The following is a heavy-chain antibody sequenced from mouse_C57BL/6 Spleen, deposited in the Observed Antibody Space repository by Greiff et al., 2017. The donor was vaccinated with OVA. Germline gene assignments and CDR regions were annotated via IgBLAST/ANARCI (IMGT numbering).Heavy chain of an antibody. V-gene: IGHV1-64*01. CDR1: GYTFTSYW. D-gene: IGHD2-14*01. CDR3: ARAGCTMGNYGYFDV. Sequence: QVQLQQSGAELVKPGASVKLSCKASGYTFTSYWMHWVKQRPGQGLEWIGMIHPNGGSTNYNEKFKSKATLTVDKSSSTAYMQLSSLTSEDSAVYYCARAGCTMGNYGYFDVWGTGTTVTVSS. CDR2: IHPNGGST. J-gene: IGHJ1*03.